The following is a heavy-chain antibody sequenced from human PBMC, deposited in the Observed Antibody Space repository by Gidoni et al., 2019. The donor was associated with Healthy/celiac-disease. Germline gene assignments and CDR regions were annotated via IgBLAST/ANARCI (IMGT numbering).Heavy chain of an antibody. CDR2: TYYSGST. CDR3: ARGVSTGGFDY. J-gene: IGHJ4*02. Sequence: QVQLQESGPGLVKPSQTLSLTCTVSGGSISSGGYYWSWIRQHPGKGLEWIGYTYYSGSTHLHPSLQRRVTLSVDTSKNQFSLKLSSVTAADTAVYYCARGVSTGGFDYWGQGTLVTVSS. CDR1: GGSISSGGYY. V-gene: IGHV4-31*03.